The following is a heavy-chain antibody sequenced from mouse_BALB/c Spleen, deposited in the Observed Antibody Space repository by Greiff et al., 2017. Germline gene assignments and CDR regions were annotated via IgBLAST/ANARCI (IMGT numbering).Heavy chain of an antibody. D-gene: IGHD1-2*01. CDR3: ARVYGYDAMDY. J-gene: IGHJ4*01. CDR1: GFTFSDFY. CDR2: SRNKANDYTT. Sequence: EVKLMESGGGLVQPGGSLRLSCATSGFTFSDFYMEWVRQPPGKRLEWLAASRNKANDYTTEYSASVKGRFIVSRDTSQSILYLQMNALRAEDTAIYYCARVYGYDAMDYWGQGTSVTVSS. V-gene: IGHV7-1*02.